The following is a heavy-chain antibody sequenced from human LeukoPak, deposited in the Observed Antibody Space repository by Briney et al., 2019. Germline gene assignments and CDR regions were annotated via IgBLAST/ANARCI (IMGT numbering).Heavy chain of an antibody. J-gene: IGHJ4*02. CDR2: VYYGGNT. V-gene: IGHV4-39*01. D-gene: IGHD3-22*01. Sequence: SETLSLTCSVSGGSISSTSFYWAWIRLPPGKGLEWIGTVYYGGNTYYNASLKSRVTISVDTSKNQFSLRLSSVTAADTAVYNCARLGHSATYYVDHYYFDYWGQGTLVTVSS. CDR3: ARLGHSATYYVDHYYFDY. CDR1: GGSISSTSFY.